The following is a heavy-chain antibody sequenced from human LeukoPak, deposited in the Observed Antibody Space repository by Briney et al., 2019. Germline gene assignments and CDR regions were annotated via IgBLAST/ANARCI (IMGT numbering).Heavy chain of an antibody. CDR3: ARPISGSYPVSGSDY. D-gene: IGHD1-26*01. CDR1: GYTFTSYY. Sequence: ASVKVSCKASGYTFTSYYMHWVRQAPGQGLEWMGIINPSGGSTSYAQKFQGRVTMTRDTSTSTVYMELSSLRSEDTAVYYCARPISGSYPVSGSDYWGQGTLVTVSS. V-gene: IGHV1-46*01. J-gene: IGHJ4*02. CDR2: INPSGGST.